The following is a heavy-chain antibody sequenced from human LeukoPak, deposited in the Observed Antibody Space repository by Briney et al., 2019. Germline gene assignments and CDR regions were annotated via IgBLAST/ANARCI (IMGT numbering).Heavy chain of an antibody. CDR1: GYTFTGYY. CDR2: INPNSGGT. Sequence: GASAKVSCKASGYTFTGYYMHWVRQAPGQGLEWMGWINPNSGGTNYAQKFQGRVTMTRDTSISTAYMELSRLRSDDTAVYYCARSPCSSTSCYQDYWGQGTLVTVSS. J-gene: IGHJ4*02. D-gene: IGHD2-2*01. CDR3: ARSPCSSTSCYQDY. V-gene: IGHV1-2*02.